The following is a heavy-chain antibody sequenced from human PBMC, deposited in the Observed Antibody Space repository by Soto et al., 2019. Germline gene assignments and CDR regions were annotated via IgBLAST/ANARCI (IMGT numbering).Heavy chain of an antibody. CDR3: VRNWNLALAPAADSDS. V-gene: IGHV4-39*02. J-gene: IGHJ4*02. Sequence: SETLSLTFTVSNFSVLTSIYYWAWIRQPPGQGLERVGTVYYTGTTYYNPSPQSRVTISIDTSQNHFSLNLNSVTAADTDVYYCVRNWNLALAPAADSDSWGQGTLVTVSS. CDR2: VYYTGTT. CDR1: NFSVLTSIYY. D-gene: IGHD2-2*01.